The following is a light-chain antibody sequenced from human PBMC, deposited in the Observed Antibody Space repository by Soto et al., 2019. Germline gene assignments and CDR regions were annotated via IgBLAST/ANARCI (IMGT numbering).Light chain of an antibody. CDR3: MQALQTPFT. CDR2: LGS. Sequence: DIVMTQSPLSLPVTPGEPASISCRSSHSLLHSNGYNYLDWYLQKPGQSPQLLIYLGSNRSSGVPDRFSVSGSGTDFTLKISRVEAEDVGVYYCMQALQTPFTFGGGTKVEIK. V-gene: IGKV2-28*01. J-gene: IGKJ4*01. CDR1: HSLLHSNGYNY.